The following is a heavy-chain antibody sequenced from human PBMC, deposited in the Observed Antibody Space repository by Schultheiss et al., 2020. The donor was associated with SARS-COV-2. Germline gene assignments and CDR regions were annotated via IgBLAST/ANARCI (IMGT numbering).Heavy chain of an antibody. CDR3: ARGRYSGGEDPFDY. CDR2: INHSGSA. V-gene: IGHV4-34*01. D-gene: IGHD5-12*01. J-gene: IGHJ4*02. Sequence: SQTLSLTCAVYGGSFSGYYWSWIRQPPGKGLEWIGEINHSGSANHNPSLKSRVTISVDTSRNQFSLKVNSATAADTAVYYCARGRYSGGEDPFDYWGQGTLVTVSS. CDR1: GGSFSGYY.